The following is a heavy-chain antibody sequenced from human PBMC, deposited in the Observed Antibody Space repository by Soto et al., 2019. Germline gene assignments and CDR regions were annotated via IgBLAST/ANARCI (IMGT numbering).Heavy chain of an antibody. J-gene: IGHJ4*02. Sequence: SVKVSCKASGGTFSSYAISWVRQAPGQGLEWMGGIIPIFGTANYAQKFQGRVTITADESTSTAYMELSSLRSEDTAVYYCASSPTIRTPYYFDYWGQGTLVTVSS. CDR2: IIPIFGTA. V-gene: IGHV1-69*13. D-gene: IGHD2-2*01. CDR1: GGTFSSYA. CDR3: ASSPTIRTPYYFDY.